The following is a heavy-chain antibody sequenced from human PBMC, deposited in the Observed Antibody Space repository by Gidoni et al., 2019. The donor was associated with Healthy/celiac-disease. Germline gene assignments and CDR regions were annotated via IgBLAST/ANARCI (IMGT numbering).Heavy chain of an antibody. CDR1: GFTFDDYA. J-gene: IGHJ6*02. CDR3: AKDKSPRSMISPSNV. CDR2: ISWNSGSI. V-gene: IGHV3-9*01. Sequence: EVQLVESGGGLVQPGRSLRLSCAASGFTFDDYAMHWVRQAPGKGLEWVSGISWNSGSIGYADSVKGRFTISRDNAKNSLYLQMNSLRAEDTALYYCAKDKSPRSMISPSNVWGQGTTVTVSS. D-gene: IGHD3-16*01.